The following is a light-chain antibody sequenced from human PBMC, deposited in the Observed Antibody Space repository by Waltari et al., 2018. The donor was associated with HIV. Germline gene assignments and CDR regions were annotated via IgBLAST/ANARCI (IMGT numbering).Light chain of an antibody. CDR1: RSNIGSNY. CDR2: RNN. J-gene: IGLJ2*01. Sequence: QSVLTQPPAASGTPGQRVTISCSGSRSNIGSNYVYWYQQFPGTAPKLLIYRNNYRPSGVPDRISGSKSGTAAYLAISGLRSEDEADYYCAAWDDSLDGPVVFGGGTKLTVL. CDR3: AAWDDSLDGPVV. V-gene: IGLV1-47*01.